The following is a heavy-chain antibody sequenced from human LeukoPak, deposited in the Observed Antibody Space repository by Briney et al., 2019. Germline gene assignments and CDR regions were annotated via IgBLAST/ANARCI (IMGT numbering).Heavy chain of an antibody. CDR3: AKDQWLQNKGSPGSDY. V-gene: IGHV3-23*01. CDR1: GFTFSSYA. D-gene: IGHD5-24*01. CDR2: ISGSGGST. J-gene: IGHJ4*02. Sequence: GGSLRLSCAASGFTFSSYAMSWVRQAPGKGLEWVSAISGSGGSTYYADSVKGRFTISRDNSKNTLYLQMNSLRAEDTAVYYCAKDQWLQNKGSPGSDYWGQGTLVTVSS.